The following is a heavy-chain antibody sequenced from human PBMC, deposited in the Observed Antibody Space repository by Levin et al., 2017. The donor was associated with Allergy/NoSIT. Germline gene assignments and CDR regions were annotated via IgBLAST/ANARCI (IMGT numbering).Heavy chain of an antibody. CDR2: IYLSGST. D-gene: IGHD5-18*01. CDR1: CGSISSGGYS. J-gene: IGHJ4*02. V-gene: IGHV4-30-2*01. CDR3: ARVAGYSYGYYFDY. Sequence: SQTLSLPCAVSCGSISSGGYSWSWIRQPPGKGLEWIGNIYLSGSTNDNPSLKSRVTMSVDRAKNQFSLKLSYVTAADTAVYYCARVAGYSYGYYFDYWGPGTLVTVSS.